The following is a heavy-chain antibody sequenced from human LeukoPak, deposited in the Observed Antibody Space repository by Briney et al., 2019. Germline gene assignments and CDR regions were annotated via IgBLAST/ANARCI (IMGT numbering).Heavy chain of an antibody. D-gene: IGHD3-9*01. CDR3: ARNFDMKGFDP. Sequence: ASVTVSCKPSGYTCTRYYMNWVRQAPGQGLEWMGWINSDSGFTKYAQKFQGRVTMTRDTSITTVYMDLTRLTSDDTAVYYCARNFDMKGFDPWGQGTLVTVSS. V-gene: IGHV1-2*02. CDR1: GYTCTRYY. CDR2: INSDSGFT. J-gene: IGHJ5*02.